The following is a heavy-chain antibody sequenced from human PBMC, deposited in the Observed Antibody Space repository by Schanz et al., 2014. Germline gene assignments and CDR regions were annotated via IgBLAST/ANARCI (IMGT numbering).Heavy chain of an antibody. CDR3: ARDSLRGATGGYGMDV. V-gene: IGHV4-34*01. CDR1: GGSFSGYY. CDR2: IYHTGST. J-gene: IGHJ6*02. D-gene: IGHD2-8*02. Sequence: QVQLQQWGAGLLKPSETLSLTCGVFGGSFSGYYWSWIRQPPGKGLEWIGEIYHTGSTNYNPSLKSRVTISVDTSKNQFSLKVRSLTAADTAVYYCARDSLRGATGGYGMDVWGQGTTVTVSS.